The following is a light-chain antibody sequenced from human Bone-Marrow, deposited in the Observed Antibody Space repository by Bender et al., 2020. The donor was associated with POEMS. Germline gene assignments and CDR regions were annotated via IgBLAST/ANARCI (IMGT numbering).Light chain of an antibody. J-gene: IGLJ3*02. CDR1: ALPKQY. Sequence: SYELTQSPSVSVSPGQTARITCSGDALPKQYAYWYQQRPGQAPVLVIYKDNERPSGIPERFSGSSSGTTVTLTISGVQAEDEAEYYCQSADDSGTFWVFGGGTQVTVL. V-gene: IGLV3-25*03. CDR2: KDN. CDR3: QSADDSGTFWV.